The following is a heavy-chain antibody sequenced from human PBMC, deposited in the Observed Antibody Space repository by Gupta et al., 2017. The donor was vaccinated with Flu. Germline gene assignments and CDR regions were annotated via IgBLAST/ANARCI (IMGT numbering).Heavy chain of an antibody. CDR2: IKQDGSEK. CDR3: ARDLHYYDSSGYYYYFDY. D-gene: IGHD3-22*01. CDR1: GFTFSSYW. Sequence: EVQLVESGGGLVQPGGSLRLSCAASGFTFSSYWMSWVRQAPGKGLEWVANIKQDGSEKYYVDSVKGRFTISRDNAKNSLYLQMNSLRAEDTAVYYCARDLHYYDSSGYYYYFDYWGQGTLVTVSS. J-gene: IGHJ4*02. V-gene: IGHV3-7*01.